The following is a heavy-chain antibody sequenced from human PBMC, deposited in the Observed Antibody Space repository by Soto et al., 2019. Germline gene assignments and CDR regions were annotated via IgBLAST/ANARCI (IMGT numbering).Heavy chain of an antibody. D-gene: IGHD1-1*01. V-gene: IGHV3-66*01. J-gene: IGHJ4*02. Sequence: GGSLRLSCAASGFIVSNTYMIWVRQAPGKGLEWVSFIYSGGSTFYADSVKGRFTVSRDSSTNRLYLQMSSLTAEDTADYYTLKALSSTPPDHYFARGPLLTFSS. CDR1: GFIVSNTY. CDR3: LKALSSTPPDHY. CDR2: IYSGGST.